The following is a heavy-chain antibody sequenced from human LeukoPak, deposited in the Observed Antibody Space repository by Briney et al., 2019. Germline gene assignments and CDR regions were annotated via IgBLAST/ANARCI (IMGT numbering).Heavy chain of an antibody. J-gene: IGHJ6*03. D-gene: IGHD5-12*01. Sequence: PSETLSLTCTVSGGSISSYYWNWIRQPAGKELEWIGRIYSSGSTNYNPSLKSRVTISVDTSKNQFSLKLSSVTAADTAVYYCAREGGGYDEYYYYYYMDVWGKGTTVTISS. CDR2: IYSSGST. CDR1: GGSISSYY. CDR3: AREGGGYDEYYYYYYMDV. V-gene: IGHV4-4*07.